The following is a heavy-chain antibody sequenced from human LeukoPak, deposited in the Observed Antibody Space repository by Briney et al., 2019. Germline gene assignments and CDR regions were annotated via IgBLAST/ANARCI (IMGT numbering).Heavy chain of an antibody. J-gene: IGHJ6*03. CDR3: ARRAGVPAAKRHYYYMDV. V-gene: IGHV1-2*02. Sequence: GASLKVSCKASGYTFTGYYMHCVRQAPGQGLECMGWINPNSGGTNYAQKFQGRVTMTRDTSISTAYMELSRLRSDDTAVYYCARRAGVPAAKRHYYYMDVWGKGTTVTVSS. D-gene: IGHD2-2*01. CDR1: GYTFTGYY. CDR2: INPNSGGT.